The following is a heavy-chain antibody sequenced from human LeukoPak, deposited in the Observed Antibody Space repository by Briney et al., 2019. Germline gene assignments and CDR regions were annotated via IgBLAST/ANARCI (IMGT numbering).Heavy chain of an antibody. CDR3: GKTTVGYSSGRYPGWPVDY. Sequence: GGSLRLSCAASGFTFNSYAMYWVRRAPGKGLEWISGIFGSGGSAHYADSVKGRLTISRDNSKNTVYLQLDSLRVEDTAVYYCGKTTVGYSSGRYPGWPVDYWGQGALVTVSS. CDR2: IFGSGGSA. J-gene: IGHJ4*02. CDR1: GFTFNSYA. D-gene: IGHD2-15*01. V-gene: IGHV3-23*01.